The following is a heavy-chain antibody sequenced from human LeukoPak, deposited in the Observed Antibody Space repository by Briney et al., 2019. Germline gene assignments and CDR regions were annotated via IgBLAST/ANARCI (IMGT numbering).Heavy chain of an antibody. V-gene: IGHV3-23*01. Sequence: GGSLRLSCAASGLTFSSYAMSWVRQAPGKGLEWVSAISGSGGSTYYADSVKGRFTISRDNSKNTLYLQMNSLRAEDTAVYYCAKVGGGYSGYDYWGQGTLVSVSS. D-gene: IGHD5-12*01. CDR2: ISGSGGST. CDR1: GLTFSSYA. CDR3: AKVGGGYSGYDY. J-gene: IGHJ4*02.